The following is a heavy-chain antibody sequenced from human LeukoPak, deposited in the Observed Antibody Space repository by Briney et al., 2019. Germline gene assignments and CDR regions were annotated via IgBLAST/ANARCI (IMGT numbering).Heavy chain of an antibody. CDR3: ARDVPPIGLPVEDYYYYMDV. CDR2: ISAYNGNT. V-gene: IGHV1-18*01. CDR1: GYTFTSYG. Sequence: ASVKVSCKASGYTFTSYGISWVRQAPGQGLEWMGWISAYNGNTNYAQKLQGRVTMTTDTSTSTAYMELRSLRSDDTAVYYCARDVPPIGLPVEDYYYYMDVWGKGTTVTVSS. J-gene: IGHJ6*03.